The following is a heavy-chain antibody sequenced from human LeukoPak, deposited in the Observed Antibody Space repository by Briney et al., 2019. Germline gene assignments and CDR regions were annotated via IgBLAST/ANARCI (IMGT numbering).Heavy chain of an antibody. V-gene: IGHV1-2*02. J-gene: IGHJ5*02. CDR1: GYTFTAYY. D-gene: IGHD2-2*01. Sequence: GASVRVSCKASGYTFTAYYMHWVRQAPGQGLEWKGWINPNSGVTNYAQKFQGRVTMTRDTSITTAYMELSRLTSDDTAVYYCARGHCSSTSCYWVVRWFDPWGQGTLVTVSS. CDR2: INPNSGVT. CDR3: ARGHCSSTSCYWVVRWFDP.